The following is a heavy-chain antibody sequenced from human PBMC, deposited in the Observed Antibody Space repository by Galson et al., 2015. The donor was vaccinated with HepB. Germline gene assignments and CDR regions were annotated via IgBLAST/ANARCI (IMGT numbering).Heavy chain of an antibody. CDR1: GFTYNNYW. D-gene: IGHD2-15*01. J-gene: IGHJ4*02. V-gene: IGHV3-7*01. CDR3: ARLYCSGGICYFDF. Sequence: SLRLSCAVSGFTYNNYWMSWVRQAPGRGLEWEANIKQDGSEKYYVDSVEGRFTVSRDNAKKTLYLQMGSLRAEDMAVYYCARLYCSGGICYFDFWGQGTLVTVSS. CDR2: IKQDGSEK.